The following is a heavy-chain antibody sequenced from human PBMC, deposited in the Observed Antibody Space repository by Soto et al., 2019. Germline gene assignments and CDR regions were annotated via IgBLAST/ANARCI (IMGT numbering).Heavy chain of an antibody. CDR3: ARRDYSSSCYYDYYYGMDV. V-gene: IGHV1-8*01. D-gene: IGHD6-13*01. CDR2: MNPTSGNT. Sequence: QVQLVQSGAEVKKPGASVKVSCKASGYTFTSYDINWVRQATGQGLEWMGWMNPTSGNTGYAQKFQGRVTMTRNTSISTAYMELSSLRSEDTAVYYCARRDYSSSCYYDYYYGMDVWGQGTTVTVSS. CDR1: GYTFTSYD. J-gene: IGHJ6*02.